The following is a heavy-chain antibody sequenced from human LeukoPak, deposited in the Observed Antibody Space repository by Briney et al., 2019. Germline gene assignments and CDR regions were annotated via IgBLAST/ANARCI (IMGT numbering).Heavy chain of an antibody. CDR1: GFTFSRYW. V-gene: IGHV3-74*01. J-gene: IGHJ5*02. D-gene: IGHD2-2*01. Sequence: PGGSLRLSCAASGFTFSRYWMHWVRQAPGTGLVWVSRIDSDGSITDYADSVKGRFTISRDNAKNTLYLQMNSLRADDTAVYYCLRGDCTSTTCHNWFDPWGQGTLVTVSS. CDR3: LRGDCTSTTCHNWFDP. CDR2: IDSDGSIT.